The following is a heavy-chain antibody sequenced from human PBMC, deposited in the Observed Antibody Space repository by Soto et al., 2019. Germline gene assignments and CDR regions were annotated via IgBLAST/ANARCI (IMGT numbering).Heavy chain of an antibody. CDR1: GYSFAGYW. CDR2: IDPSDSQT. J-gene: IGHJ4*02. V-gene: IGHV5-10-1*01. Sequence: GESLEVSCKGSGYSFAGYWITWVRQKPGKGLEWMGRIDPSDSQTYYSPSFRGHVTISATKSITTVFLQWSSLRASDTAMYYCARQIYDSDTGPNFQYYFDSWGQGTPVTVSS. D-gene: IGHD3-22*01. CDR3: ARQIYDSDTGPNFQYYFDS.